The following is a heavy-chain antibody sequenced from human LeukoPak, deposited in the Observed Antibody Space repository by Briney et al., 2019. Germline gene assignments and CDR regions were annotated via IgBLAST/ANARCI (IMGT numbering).Heavy chain of an antibody. V-gene: IGHV1-2*02. J-gene: IGHJ4*02. D-gene: IGHD2-2*01. CDR1: GYTFTGYY. Sequence: ASVKVSCKASGYTFTGYYMHWMRQAPGQGLEWMGWINPNSGGTNYARKFQGRVTMTRDTSISTAYMELSRLRSDDTAVYYCARSLGVPAAIYDYWGQGTLVTVSS. CDR3: ARSLGVPAAIYDY. CDR2: INPNSGGT.